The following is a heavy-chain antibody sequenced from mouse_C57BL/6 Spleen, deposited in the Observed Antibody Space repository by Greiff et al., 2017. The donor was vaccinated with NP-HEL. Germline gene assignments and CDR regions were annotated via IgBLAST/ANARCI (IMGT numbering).Heavy chain of an antibody. CDR3: AREITTGDFDV. CDR2: IDPSDSET. J-gene: IGHJ1*03. D-gene: IGHD1-1*01. CDR1: GYTFTSYW. V-gene: IGHV1-52*01. Sequence: QVQLQQPGAELVRPGSSVKLSCKASGYTFTSYWMHWVKQRPIQGLEWIGNIDPSDSETHYNQKFKDKATLTVDKSSSTAYMQLSSLTSEDSAVYYCAREITTGDFDVWGTGTTVTVSS.